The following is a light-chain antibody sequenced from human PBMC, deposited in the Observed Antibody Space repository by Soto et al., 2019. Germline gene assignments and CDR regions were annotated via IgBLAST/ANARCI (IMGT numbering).Light chain of an antibody. V-gene: IGKV3-15*01. CDR2: GAS. CDR1: QGVSNN. Sequence: EIVMTQSPATLSVSPGEGATLSCRASQGVSNNLAWYQQKPGQAPRLLIYGASTRATGIPAGFSGSGSGTEFTLTISSLQSEDFAVYYCQQYSNWPGTFGQGTKVDIK. J-gene: IGKJ1*01. CDR3: QQYSNWPGT.